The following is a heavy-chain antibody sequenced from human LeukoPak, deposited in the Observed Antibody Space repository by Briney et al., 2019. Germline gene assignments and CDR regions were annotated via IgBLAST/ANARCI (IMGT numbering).Heavy chain of an antibody. Sequence: PSETLSLTCTVSGGSISSYYWSWIRQHPGKGLEWIGYIYYSGSTNYNPSLKSRVTISVDTSKNQFSLKLSSVTAADTAVYYCARSQWERKHYYYYMDVWGKGTTVTVSS. CDR2: IYYSGST. CDR3: ARSQWERKHYYYYMDV. V-gene: IGHV4-59*01. D-gene: IGHD1-26*01. CDR1: GGSISSYY. J-gene: IGHJ6*03.